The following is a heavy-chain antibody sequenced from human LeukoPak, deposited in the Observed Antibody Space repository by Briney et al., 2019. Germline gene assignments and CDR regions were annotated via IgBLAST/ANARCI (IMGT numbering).Heavy chain of an antibody. J-gene: IGHJ6*02. CDR1: GFTFSSYA. V-gene: IGHV3-30-3*01. D-gene: IGHD6-13*01. CDR3: ASVEQQLAYYYYYYGMDV. CDR2: ISYDGSNK. Sequence: GRSLRLSCAASGFTFSSYAMHWVRQAPGKGLEWVVVISYDGSNKYYADSVKGRFTISRDNSKNTLYLQMNSLRAEDTAVYYCASVEQQLAYYYYYYGMDVWGQGTTVTVSS.